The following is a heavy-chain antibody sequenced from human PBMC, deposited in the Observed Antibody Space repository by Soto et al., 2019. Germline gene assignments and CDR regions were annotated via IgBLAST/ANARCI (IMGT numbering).Heavy chain of an antibody. J-gene: IGHJ4*02. Sequence: SETLSLTCTVSGGSISSYYWSWIRQPPGKGLEWIGYIYYSGSTNYNPSLKSRVTISVDTSKNQFSLKLSSVTAADTAVYYCARWRSRNFDYWGQGTLVTVSS. CDR3: ARWRSRNFDY. V-gene: IGHV4-59*01. CDR2: IYYSGST. CDR1: GGSISSYY.